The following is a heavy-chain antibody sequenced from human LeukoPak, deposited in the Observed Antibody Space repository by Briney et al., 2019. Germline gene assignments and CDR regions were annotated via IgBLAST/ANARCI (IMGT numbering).Heavy chain of an antibody. J-gene: IGHJ4*02. V-gene: IGHV4-34*01. Sequence: SETLSLTCAVYGGSFSGYYWSWIRQPPGKGLEWIGEINHSGSTNYNPSLKSRVTISVDTSKNQFSLKLSSVTAADTAVYYCARGLGSGWFDYWGQGTLVTVSS. CDR2: INHSGST. CDR3: ARGLGSGWFDY. D-gene: IGHD6-19*01. CDR1: GGSFSGYY.